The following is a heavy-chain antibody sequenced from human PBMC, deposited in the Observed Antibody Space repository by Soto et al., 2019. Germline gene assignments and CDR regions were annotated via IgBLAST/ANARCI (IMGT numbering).Heavy chain of an antibody. J-gene: IGHJ6*02. CDR1: GYTFTSYG. Sequence: ASVKVSCKASGYTFTSYGISWVRQAPGQGLEWMGWISAYNGNTNYAQKLQGRVTMTTDTSTSTAYMELRSLRSDDTAVYYCARDSTIFGVVDYYYGMDVWGQGTTVTVSS. CDR2: ISAYNGNT. D-gene: IGHD3-3*01. CDR3: ARDSTIFGVVDYYYGMDV. V-gene: IGHV1-18*01.